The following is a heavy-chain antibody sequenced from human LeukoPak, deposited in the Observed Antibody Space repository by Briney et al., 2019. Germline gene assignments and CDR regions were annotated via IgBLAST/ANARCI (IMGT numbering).Heavy chain of an antibody. Sequence: TGGSLRLSCAASGFSFRTYSMNWVRQAPGKGLEWVAVISYDGSNKYYADSVKGRFTISRDNSKNTLYLQMNSLRAEDTAVYYCARDLVTMVRGVLSYDYYGMDVWGQGTTVTVSS. D-gene: IGHD3-10*01. CDR2: ISYDGSNK. V-gene: IGHV3-30*03. J-gene: IGHJ6*02. CDR3: ARDLVTMVRGVLSYDYYGMDV. CDR1: GFSFRTYS.